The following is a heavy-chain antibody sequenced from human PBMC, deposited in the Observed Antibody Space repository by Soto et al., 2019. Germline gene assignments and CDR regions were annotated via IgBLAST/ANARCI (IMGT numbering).Heavy chain of an antibody. J-gene: IGHJ6*02. Sequence: ASVKVSCKASGGTFSSYAISWVRQAPGQGLEWMGGIIPIFGTANYAQKFQGRVTITADESTSTAYMELSSLKASDSAMYYCARGRFHYYGMDVWGQGTTVTVSS. CDR3: ARGRFHYYGMDV. V-gene: IGHV1-69*13. CDR1: GGTFSSYA. CDR2: IIPIFGTA. D-gene: IGHD2-21*01.